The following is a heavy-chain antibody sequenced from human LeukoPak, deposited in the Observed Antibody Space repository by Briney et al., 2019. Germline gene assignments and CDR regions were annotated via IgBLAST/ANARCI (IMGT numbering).Heavy chain of an antibody. D-gene: IGHD3-22*01. Sequence: PGRSLRLSCAASGLTFSSYSMNWVRQAPGKGLEWVSSISSSSSYIYYADSVKGRFTISRDNAKNSLYLQMNSLRAEDTAVYYCATRNSYYYDRSGHYSGYFQHCGQGTLVTVSS. CDR1: GLTFSSYS. J-gene: IGHJ1*01. V-gene: IGHV3-21*01. CDR3: ATRNSYYYDRSGHYSGYFQH. CDR2: ISSSSSYI.